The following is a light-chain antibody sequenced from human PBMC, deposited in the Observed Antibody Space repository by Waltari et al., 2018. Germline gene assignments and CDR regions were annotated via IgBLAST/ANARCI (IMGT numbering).Light chain of an antibody. CDR1: QSINTN. CDR2: AAS. J-gene: IGKJ1*01. V-gene: IGKV3-15*01. Sequence: EIVMTQSPGTLSMSPGERATLSCRASQSINTNLAWYQQKPGQSPRLVSYAASTRATGLPARFSGSGSGTEFTLTISSLQSEDVAVYYCQQYNDWPRTFGQGTKVEIK. CDR3: QQYNDWPRT.